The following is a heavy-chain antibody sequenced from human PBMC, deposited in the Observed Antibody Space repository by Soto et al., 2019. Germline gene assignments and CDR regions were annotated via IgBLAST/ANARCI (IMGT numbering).Heavy chain of an antibody. V-gene: IGHV4-39*01. D-gene: IGHD3-10*01. Sequence: QLQLQESGPGLVKPSETLSLTCTVSGGSISSSSYYWGWIRQPPGKGLEWIGSIYYSGSTYYNPSLKSRVTISVDTSKNQFSLKLSSVTAADTAVYYCARPAPGEGVAFDIWGQGTMVTVSS. CDR2: IYYSGST. CDR3: ARPAPGEGVAFDI. CDR1: GGSISSSSYY. J-gene: IGHJ3*02.